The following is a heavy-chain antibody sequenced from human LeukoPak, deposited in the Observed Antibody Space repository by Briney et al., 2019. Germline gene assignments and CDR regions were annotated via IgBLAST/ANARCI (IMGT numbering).Heavy chain of an antibody. J-gene: IGHJ5*02. V-gene: IGHV1-18*01. CDR3: ARAQGYQLLYLNWFDP. CDR2: ISAYNGNT. Sequence: ASVKVSCKASGYTFTSYGISWVRQAPGQGLEWMGWISAYNGNTNYAQKLQGRVTMTTDTSTSTAYMELRSLRSDDTAVYYCARAQGYQLLYLNWFDPWGQGTLVTVSS. CDR1: GYTFTSYG. D-gene: IGHD2-2*02.